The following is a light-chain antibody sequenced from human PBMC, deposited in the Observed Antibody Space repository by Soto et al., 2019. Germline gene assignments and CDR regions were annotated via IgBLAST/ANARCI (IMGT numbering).Light chain of an antibody. CDR2: RAS. Sequence: DIQMTQFPSILTASVGDTVTITCRASQTVDTWLAWYQQKPGKAPSLLIYRASSLESGVPSRFSGSGSGTEFTLTIRSLQPDDFASYYCQQYNNYPRTFGQGTRVDIK. J-gene: IGKJ1*01. V-gene: IGKV1-5*03. CDR3: QQYNNYPRT. CDR1: QTVDTW.